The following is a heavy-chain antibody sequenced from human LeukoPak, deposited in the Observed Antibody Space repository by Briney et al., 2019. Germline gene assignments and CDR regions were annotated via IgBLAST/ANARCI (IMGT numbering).Heavy chain of an antibody. CDR3: ARGGGYSGYESGY. Sequence: SETLSLTCTVSGGSVSSGSYYGSWIRQPPGKGLEWIGYIYYSGSTNYNPSLKSRVTISVDTSKNQFSLKLSSVTAADTAVYYCARGGGYSGYESGYWGQGTLVTVSS. V-gene: IGHV4-61*01. CDR2: IYYSGST. J-gene: IGHJ4*02. CDR1: GGSVSSGSYY. D-gene: IGHD5-12*01.